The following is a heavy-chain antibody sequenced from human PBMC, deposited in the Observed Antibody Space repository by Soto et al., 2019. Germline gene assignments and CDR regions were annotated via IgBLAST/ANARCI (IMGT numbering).Heavy chain of an antibody. J-gene: IGHJ4*02. Sequence: GGSLRLSCAASGFTFSSYAMSWVRQAPGQGLEWVSAISGSGGSTYYADSVKGRFTISRDNSKNTLYLQMNSLRAEDTAVYYCAKGSLGYCSGGSCYSDYWGQGTLVTVSS. CDR1: GFTFSSYA. V-gene: IGHV3-23*01. CDR2: ISGSGGST. CDR3: AKGSLGYCSGGSCYSDY. D-gene: IGHD2-15*01.